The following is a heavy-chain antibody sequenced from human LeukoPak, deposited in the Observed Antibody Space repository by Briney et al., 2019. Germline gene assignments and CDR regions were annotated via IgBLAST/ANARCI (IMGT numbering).Heavy chain of an antibody. Sequence: GASVKVSCKASGGTFSSYAISWVRQAPGQGLEWMGGIIPIFGTANYAQKFQGRVTITADESTSTAYMELSSLRSEDTAVYYCARGLCSTSCYSAFDIWGRGTMVTVSS. D-gene: IGHD2-2*02. CDR1: GGTFSSYA. CDR3: ARGLCSTSCYSAFDI. J-gene: IGHJ3*02. V-gene: IGHV1-69*13. CDR2: IIPIFGTA.